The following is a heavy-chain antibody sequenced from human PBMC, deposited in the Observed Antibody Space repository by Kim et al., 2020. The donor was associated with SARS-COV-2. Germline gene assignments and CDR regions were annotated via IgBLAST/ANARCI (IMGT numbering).Heavy chain of an antibody. D-gene: IGHD4-17*01. Sequence: GESLKISCKGSGYSFTSYWIGWVRQMPGKGLEWMGIIYPGDSDTRYSPSFQGQVTISADKSISTAYLQWSSLKASDTAMYYCARPHHTSTVPTSQTDDAFDIWGQGTMVTVSS. CDR3: ARPHHTSTVPTSQTDDAFDI. V-gene: IGHV5-51*01. CDR1: GYSFTSYW. CDR2: IYPGDSDT. J-gene: IGHJ3*02.